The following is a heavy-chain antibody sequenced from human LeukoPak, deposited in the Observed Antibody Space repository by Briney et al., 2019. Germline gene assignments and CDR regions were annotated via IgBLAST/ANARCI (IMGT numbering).Heavy chain of an antibody. V-gene: IGHV3-43*02. CDR1: GMNFERYA. Sequence: GGSLRLSCPASGMNFERYAMHWVRQRPGKGLEWVGVISADGKADHADAVKGRFTVSRDNSNDSLSLQMSSLRDEDTALYYCATWAFYHDLDVWGQGTTVIVSS. CDR3: ATWAFYHDLDV. D-gene: IGHD1-26*01. J-gene: IGHJ6*02. CDR2: ISADGKA.